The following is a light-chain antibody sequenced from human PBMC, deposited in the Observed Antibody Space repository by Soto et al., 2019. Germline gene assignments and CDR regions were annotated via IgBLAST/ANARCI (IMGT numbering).Light chain of an antibody. CDR3: QQHSGSSLT. Sequence: EIVLTQSPGTLSLSPGEGATLSCRASQSVSSNYFAWYQQKPGQAPRLLIYGTSRRATGIPDRFSGSVSGTDFTLTISRLEPEDFAMYLCQQHSGSSLTFGGGSRVEIK. CDR2: GTS. CDR1: QSVSSNY. J-gene: IGKJ4*02. V-gene: IGKV3-20*01.